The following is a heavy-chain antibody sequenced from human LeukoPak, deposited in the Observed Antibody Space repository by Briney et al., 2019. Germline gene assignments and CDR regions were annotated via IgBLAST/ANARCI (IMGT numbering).Heavy chain of an antibody. D-gene: IGHD3-10*01. V-gene: IGHV6-1*01. CDR1: GVSVYNNGAA. Sequence: SQTLSLTCAISGVSVYNNGAAWNWLRQSPSRGLEWLGRTYYRSRYYTDYAESVKSRITINPDTSKNQYFLQLKSVTPEDTAVYYCARDGPGDQGLDCWGQGTLVTVSS. J-gene: IGHJ4*02. CDR3: ARDGPGDQGLDC. CDR2: TYYRSRYYT.